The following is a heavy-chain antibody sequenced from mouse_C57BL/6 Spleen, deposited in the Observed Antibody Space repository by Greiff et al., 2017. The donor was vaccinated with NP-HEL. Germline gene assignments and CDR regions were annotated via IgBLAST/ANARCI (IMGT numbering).Heavy chain of an antibody. D-gene: IGHD2-1*01. CDR2: IYPGSGST. Sequence: QVQLQQPGAELVKPGASVKMSCKASGYTFTSYWITWVKQRPGQGLEWIGDIYPGSGSTNYNEKFKSKATPTVDTSSSTAYMQLSSLTSEDSAVYYCARTWGNYYAMDYWGQGTSVTVSS. J-gene: IGHJ4*01. CDR1: GYTFTSYW. V-gene: IGHV1-55*01. CDR3: ARTWGNYYAMDY.